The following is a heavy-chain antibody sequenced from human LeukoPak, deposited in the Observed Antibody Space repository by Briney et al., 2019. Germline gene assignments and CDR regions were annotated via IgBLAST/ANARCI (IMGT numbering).Heavy chain of an antibody. Sequence: PSETLSLTCTVSGGSISSYYWSWIRHPPGKGLEWIGYIYYSGSTNYNPSLKSRVTISVDTSKNQFSLKLSSVTAADTAVYYCAVSSWSLETFDYWGQGTLVTVSS. D-gene: IGHD6-13*01. CDR3: AVSSWSLETFDY. CDR1: GGSISSYY. V-gene: IGHV4-59*01. J-gene: IGHJ4*02. CDR2: IYYSGST.